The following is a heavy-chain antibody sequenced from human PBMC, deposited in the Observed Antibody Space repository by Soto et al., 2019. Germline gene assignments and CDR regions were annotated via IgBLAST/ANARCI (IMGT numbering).Heavy chain of an antibody. CDR3: ARDGVLFRAGFDS. CDR1: GFTFSNYS. D-gene: IGHD3-16*01. V-gene: IGHV3-11*01. J-gene: IGHJ4*02. CDR2: ISTSGTST. Sequence: VQLVESGGGLVKPGGSLRLSCAVSGFTFSNYSMAWIRQAPGKGLEWVSYISTSGTSTFYADSVKDRFTISRDNAENSLFLQMDSLRVEDTAVYFCARDGVLFRAGFDSWGQGTLVTVAS.